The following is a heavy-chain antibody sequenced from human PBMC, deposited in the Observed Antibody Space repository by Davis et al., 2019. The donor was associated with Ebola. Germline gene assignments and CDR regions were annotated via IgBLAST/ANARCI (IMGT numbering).Heavy chain of an antibody. CDR3: ARDVTMVRGVIITFTPFDY. CDR1: GYTFTGYY. J-gene: IGHJ4*02. CDR2: ISAYNGNT. V-gene: IGHV1-18*04. D-gene: IGHD3-10*01. Sequence: ASVKVSCKASGYTFTGYYMHWVRQAPGQGLEWMGWISAYNGNTNYAQKLQGRVTMTTDTSTSTAYMELRSLRSDDTAVYYCARDVTMVRGVIITFTPFDYWGQGTLVTVSS.